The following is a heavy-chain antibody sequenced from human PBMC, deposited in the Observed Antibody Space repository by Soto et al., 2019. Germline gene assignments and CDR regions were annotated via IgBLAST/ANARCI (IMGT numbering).Heavy chain of an antibody. CDR1: GFTFSSYW. D-gene: IGHD3-16*01. J-gene: IGHJ2*01. V-gene: IGHV3-7*01. CDR2: IKQDGSEK. CDR3: ARDMMGDGTPWYFDL. Sequence: GGSLRLSCAASGFTFSSYWMSWVRQAPGKGLEWVANIKQDGSEKYYVDSVKGRFTISRDNAKNSLYLQMNSLRAEDTAVYYCARDMMGDGTPWYFDLWGRGTLVTVSS.